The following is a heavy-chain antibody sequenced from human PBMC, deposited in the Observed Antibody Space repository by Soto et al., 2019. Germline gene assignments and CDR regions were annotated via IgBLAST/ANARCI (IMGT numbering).Heavy chain of an antibody. CDR3: ARPVNPYGSGTYLLV. CDR1: GYTFTSYW. D-gene: IGHD3-10*01. V-gene: IGHV5-10-1*01. J-gene: IGHJ4*02. CDR2: IDPSDSYT. Sequence: GESLKSSCRVSGYTFTSYWISWVRQMPGKGLEWVGRIDPSDSYTSYSPSFQGHVTISADKSIDTAYLKWNSLKASDTAMYYCARPVNPYGSGTYLLVWGQGTPVTVSS.